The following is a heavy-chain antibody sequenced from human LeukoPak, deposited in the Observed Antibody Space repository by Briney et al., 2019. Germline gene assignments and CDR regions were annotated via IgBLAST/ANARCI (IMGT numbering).Heavy chain of an antibody. D-gene: IGHD1-26*01. V-gene: IGHV3-7*01. CDR1: GFTFSSSW. CDR2: IKPDGSEK. Sequence: PGGSLRLSCAASGFTFSSSWMSWVRQAPGKGLEWVTNIKPDGSEKYYVDSVKGRFTISRDNAKNSLYLQMNSLRAEDTALYYCARDTVGVTDYWGQGTLVIVSS. CDR3: ARDTVGVTDY. J-gene: IGHJ4*02.